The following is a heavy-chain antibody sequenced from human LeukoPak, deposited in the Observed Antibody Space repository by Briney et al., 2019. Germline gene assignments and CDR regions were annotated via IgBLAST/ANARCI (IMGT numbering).Heavy chain of an antibody. CDR2: IIPIFGTA. V-gene: IGHV1-69*05. J-gene: IGHJ4*02. CDR3: ARVYSWSSGLDY. CDR1: GGTFSSYA. Sequence: ASVKVSCKASGGTFSSYAISWVRQAPGQGLEWMGRIIPIFGTANYAQKFQGRVTITTDESTSTAYMELSSLRSEDTAVYYCARVYSWSSGLDYWGQGTLVTVSS. D-gene: IGHD6-19*01.